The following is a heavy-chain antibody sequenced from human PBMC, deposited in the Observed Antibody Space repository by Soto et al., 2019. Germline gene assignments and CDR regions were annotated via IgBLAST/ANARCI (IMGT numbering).Heavy chain of an antibody. D-gene: IGHD6-19*01. CDR3: AREKAAVAGVFDY. Sequence: QVQLQESGPGLVKPSETLSLTCTVSGGSISSYYWSWIRQPPGKGLEWIGYIYYSGSTNYNPSLKSRVTISVDTSKNQFSLKLSSVTAADTAVYYCAREKAAVAGVFDYWGQGTLVTVSS. CDR1: GGSISSYY. CDR2: IYYSGST. V-gene: IGHV4-59*01. J-gene: IGHJ4*02.